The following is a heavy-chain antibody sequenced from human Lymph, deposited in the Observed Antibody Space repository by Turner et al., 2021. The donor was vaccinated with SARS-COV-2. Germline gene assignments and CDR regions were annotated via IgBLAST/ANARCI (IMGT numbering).Heavy chain of an antibody. CDR2: ISGSCGST. D-gene: IGHD3-22*01. J-gene: IGHJ4*02. V-gene: IGHV3-23*01. CDR1: GFPFSSYA. CDR3: AKNEMAMIVVVITLFDY. Sequence: EVQLLESGCGLVQPGGSLSLSCAASGFPFSSYAMSWVSQARGMGLEWVSTISGSCGSTYYADSVKGRFTISRDNSKNTLYLQMNSLRAEDTAVYYCAKNEMAMIVVVITLFDYWGQGTLVTVSS.